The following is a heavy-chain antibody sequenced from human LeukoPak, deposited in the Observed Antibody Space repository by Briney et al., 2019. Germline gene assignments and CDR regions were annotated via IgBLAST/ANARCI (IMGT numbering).Heavy chain of an antibody. CDR3: ASRPPDYGDLFDY. D-gene: IGHD4-17*01. CDR1: GGSISSISYY. J-gene: IGHJ4*02. V-gene: IGHV4-39*02. Sequence: SETLSLTCTVSGGSISSISYYWGWIRQPPGEGLEWIGSLYYTGGTYCNPSLKSRVTISVDTSKNHFSLRLSSVTAADTAVYYCASRPPDYGDLFDYWGQGTLVTVSS. CDR2: LYYTGGT.